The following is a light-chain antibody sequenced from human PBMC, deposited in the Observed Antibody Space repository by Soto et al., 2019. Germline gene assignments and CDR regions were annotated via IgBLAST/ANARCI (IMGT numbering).Light chain of an antibody. CDR1: SSDVGGYNY. CDR3: SSYTISSPPYL. V-gene: IGLV2-14*01. CDR2: DVS. Sequence: QSALTQPASVSGSPGQSITISCTGTSSDVGGYNYVSWYQQHPGKAPKLMIYDVSNRPSGVSNRFSGSKSGNTASLTISGLQAEDEADYYCSSYTISSPPYLFGTGTKVTVL. J-gene: IGLJ1*01.